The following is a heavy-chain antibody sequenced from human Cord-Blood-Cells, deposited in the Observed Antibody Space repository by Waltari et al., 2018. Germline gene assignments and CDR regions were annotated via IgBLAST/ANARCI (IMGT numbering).Heavy chain of an antibody. V-gene: IGHV1-2*02. CDR2: INPNSGGT. CDR3: ARDGASIVGATMYAFDI. CDR1: GYTFTGYY. Sequence: QVQLVQSGAEVKKPGASVKVSCKASGYTFTGYYMHWVRPAPGQGLEWMGWINPNSGGTNYAQKFQGRVTMTRDTSISTAYMELSRLRSDDTAVYYCARDGASIVGATMYAFDIWGQGTMVTVSS. J-gene: IGHJ3*02. D-gene: IGHD1-26*01.